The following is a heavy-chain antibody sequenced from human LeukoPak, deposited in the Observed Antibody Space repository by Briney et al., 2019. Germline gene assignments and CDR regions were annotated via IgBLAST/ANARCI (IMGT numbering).Heavy chain of an antibody. CDR1: GGTFTSYS. CDR3: ARVCIAGDCYPETDY. J-gene: IGHJ4*02. Sequence: SVKVSGKASGGTFTSYSISWVRQAPRQGLGWMGGIIPIFGTANYAQKFQGSVTITADESTSTAYMELSSLRSEDTAVYYCARVCIAGDCYPETDYWGQGTLVTVSS. V-gene: IGHV1-69*01. CDR2: IIPIFGTA. D-gene: IGHD2-21*02.